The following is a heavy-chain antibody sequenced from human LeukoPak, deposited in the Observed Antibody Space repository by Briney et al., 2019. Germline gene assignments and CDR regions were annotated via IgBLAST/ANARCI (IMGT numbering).Heavy chain of an antibody. CDR2: INTNTGNP. Sequence: ASVKVSCKASGYTFTSYAMDWVRQAPGQGLEWMGLINTNTGNPTYAQGFTGRFVFSLDTSVSTAYLQISSLKAEDTAVYYCARGRGNSGRDYFDYWGQGTLVTVSS. J-gene: IGHJ4*02. CDR3: ARGRGNSGRDYFDY. CDR1: GYTFTSYA. V-gene: IGHV7-4-1*02. D-gene: IGHD3-10*01.